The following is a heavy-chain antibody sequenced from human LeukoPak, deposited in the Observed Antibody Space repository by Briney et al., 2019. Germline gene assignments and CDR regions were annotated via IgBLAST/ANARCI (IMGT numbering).Heavy chain of an antibody. CDR3: ARVKAVALDY. CDR1: GGTFSSYA. V-gene: IGHV1-69*05. D-gene: IGHD6-19*01. J-gene: IGHJ4*02. Sequence: ASVKVSCKASGGTFSSYAISWVRQAHGQGLEWMGRIIPIFGTADYAQKFQGRVTITTDESTSTAYMELSSLRSEDTAVYYCARVKAVALDYWGQGTLVTVSS. CDR2: IIPIFGTA.